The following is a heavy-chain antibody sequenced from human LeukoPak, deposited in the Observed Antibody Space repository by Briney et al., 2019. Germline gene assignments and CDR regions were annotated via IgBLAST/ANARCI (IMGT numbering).Heavy chain of an antibody. V-gene: IGHV4-59*01. CDR1: GGSISSYY. CDR3: ASIRYGSRYNWFDP. CDR2: IYYSGST. D-gene: IGHD3-10*01. J-gene: IGHJ5*02. Sequence: SETLSLTCTVSGGSISSYYLSWIRQPPGKGLEWVGYIYYSGSTNYYPSLKSRVTISVDTSKNQFSLKLSSVTAADTAVYYCASIRYGSRYNWFDPWGQGTLVTVSS.